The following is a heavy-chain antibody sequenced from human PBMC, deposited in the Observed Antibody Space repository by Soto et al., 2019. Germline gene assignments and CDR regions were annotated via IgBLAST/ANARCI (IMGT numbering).Heavy chain of an antibody. Sequence: QVQLVQSGAEVKKPGSSVKVSCTASGGTFNSYTINWVRQAPGQGLEWVGRVNPIVGMSNSAQKFQSRVTITADKSTSKAYMDLSSLKSDDTAVYYCATSYGSGSTHFDYWGQGTLVTVSS. CDR2: VNPIVGMS. D-gene: IGHD3-10*01. CDR1: GGTFNSYT. CDR3: ATSYGSGSTHFDY. V-gene: IGHV1-69*02. J-gene: IGHJ4*02.